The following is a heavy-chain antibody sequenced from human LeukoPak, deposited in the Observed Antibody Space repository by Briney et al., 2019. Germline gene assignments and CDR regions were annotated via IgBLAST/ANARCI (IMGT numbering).Heavy chain of an antibody. D-gene: IGHD4-17*01. CDR2: IFHSGST. CDR1: GDSISSGHW. CDR3: ARDEGSGYDYGDYGLNY. V-gene: IGHV4-4*02. J-gene: IGHJ4*02. Sequence: PSGTLSLTCAVSGDSISSGHWWSWVRQPPEKGLEWIGEIFHSGSTNYNPSLRSRVTMSVDKSKNQFSLNLSSVTAADTAVYYCARDEGSGYDYGDYGLNYWGQGTLVTVSS.